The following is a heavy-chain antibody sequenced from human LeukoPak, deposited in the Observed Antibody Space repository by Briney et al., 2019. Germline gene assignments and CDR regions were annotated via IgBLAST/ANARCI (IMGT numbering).Heavy chain of an antibody. CDR1: GGTFSSYA. J-gene: IGHJ6*03. CDR2: SIPIFGTA. D-gene: IGHD2-21*01. V-gene: IGHV1-69*05. Sequence: SVKVSCKASGGTFSSYAISWVRQAPGQGLEWMGGSIPIFGTANYAQKFQGRVTIPTDESTSTAYMALSSLRSEDTAVYYCARAAVAYCGGDCYMDVWGKGTTVTVSS. CDR3: ARAAVAYCGGDCYMDV.